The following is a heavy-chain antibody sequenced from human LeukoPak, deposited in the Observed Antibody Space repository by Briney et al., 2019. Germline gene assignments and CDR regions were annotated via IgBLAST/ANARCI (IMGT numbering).Heavy chain of an antibody. CDR2: IYTSGST. CDR3: ARGAIGYYDSSGSPDY. V-gene: IGHV4-4*08. CDR1: GGSISSYY. Sequence: SETLSLTCTVSGGSISSYYWSWIRQPPGKGLEWIGRIYTSGSTNYNPSLKSRVTISVDTSKNQFSLKLSSVTAADTAVYYCARGAIGYYDSSGSPDYWGQGTLVTVSS. D-gene: IGHD3-22*01. J-gene: IGHJ4*02.